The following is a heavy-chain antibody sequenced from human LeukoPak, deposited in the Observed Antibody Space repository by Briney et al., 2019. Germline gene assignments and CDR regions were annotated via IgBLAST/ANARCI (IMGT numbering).Heavy chain of an antibody. CDR1: GFTFSGYS. Sequence: GGSLRLSCAASGFTFSGYSMNWVRQAPGKGLEWVSSISSSSSYIYYADSVKGRFTISRDNAKNSLYLQMNSLRAEDTAVYYCARSYRSGWYNYWGQGTLVTVSS. V-gene: IGHV3-21*01. CDR2: ISSSSSYI. CDR3: ARSYRSGWYNY. D-gene: IGHD6-19*01. J-gene: IGHJ4*02.